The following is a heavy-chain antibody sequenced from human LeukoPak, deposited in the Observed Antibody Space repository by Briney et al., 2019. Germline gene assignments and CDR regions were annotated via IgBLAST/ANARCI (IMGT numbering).Heavy chain of an antibody. V-gene: IGHV3-30-3*01. J-gene: IGHJ6*02. CDR2: ISYDGSNK. D-gene: IGHD2-15*01. Sequence: GGSLRLSCAASGFTFSSYAMPWVRQAPGKGLEWVAVISYDGSNKYYADSVKGRFTISRDNSKNTLYLQMNSLRAEDTAVYYCARDYCSGGSCRYGMDVWGQGTTVTVSS. CDR1: GFTFSSYA. CDR3: ARDYCSGGSCRYGMDV.